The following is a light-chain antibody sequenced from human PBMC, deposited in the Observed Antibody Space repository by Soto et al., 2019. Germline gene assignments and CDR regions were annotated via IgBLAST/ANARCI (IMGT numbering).Light chain of an antibody. J-gene: IGKJ1*01. V-gene: IGKV3-20*01. CDR3: QQCGSSPWT. CDR2: AAS. Sequence: EIVLTQYPGTLSLSPGERATRSCSSSQSVSSYYLAWYQQKPGQAPRLLIYAASSRATGIPDRFSGGGSGTDFTLTISRLEPEDFAVYYCQQCGSSPWTFGQGTKVDIK. CDR1: QSVSSYY.